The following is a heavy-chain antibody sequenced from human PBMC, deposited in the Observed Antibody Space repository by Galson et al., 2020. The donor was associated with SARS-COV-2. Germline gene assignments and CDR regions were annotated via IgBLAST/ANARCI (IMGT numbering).Heavy chain of an antibody. J-gene: IGHJ2*01. Sequence: GGSLRLSCAPSGFTFDDYAMHWVRQAPGQGLEWVSGISWNSGSIGYASSVNGRFTISRDNAKNSLYLQMNSLRAEDTALYYCANLGGALAVAGPVDAGFFDLWGRGTLVTVSS. CDR2: ISWNSGSI. V-gene: IGHV3-9*01. D-gene: IGHD6-19*01. CDR1: GFTFDDYA. CDR3: ANLGGALAVAGPVDAGFFDL.